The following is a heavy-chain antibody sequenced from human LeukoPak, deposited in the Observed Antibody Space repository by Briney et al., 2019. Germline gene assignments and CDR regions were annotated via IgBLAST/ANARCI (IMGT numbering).Heavy chain of an antibody. V-gene: IGHV3-15*01. CDR1: GFTFSNAW. Sequence: TGGSLRLSCATSGFTFSNAWMSWVRQAPGKGLEWIGRIKSKTDGETTNYAEPVRGRFTISRDDSKSAVYLQMNSLKIEDTAVYYCTTDLGTYYHGSQRLIPIDYWGQGTLVTVSS. CDR3: TTDLGTYYHGSQRLIPIDY. CDR2: IKSKTDGETT. J-gene: IGHJ4*02. D-gene: IGHD3-10*01.